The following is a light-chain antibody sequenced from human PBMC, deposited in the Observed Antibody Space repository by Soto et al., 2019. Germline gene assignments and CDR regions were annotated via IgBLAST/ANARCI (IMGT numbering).Light chain of an antibody. CDR2: DAS. J-gene: IGKJ5*01. V-gene: IGKV1-33*01. CDR3: QQYDSLPRT. Sequence: DIQMTQSPSSLSSSIGDRVTITCQASRDITTSLNWYQQKRGKAPNLLIFDASSLERGVPSRFSGSGSGTHFTLTINSLQPEDIATYFCQQYDSLPRTFGQGTRLEIK. CDR1: RDITTS.